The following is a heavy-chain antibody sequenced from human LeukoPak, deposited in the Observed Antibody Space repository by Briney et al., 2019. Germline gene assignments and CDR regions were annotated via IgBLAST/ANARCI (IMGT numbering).Heavy chain of an antibody. V-gene: IGHV3-23*01. Sequence: GGSLRLSCAASGFTFSSYAMSWVRQAPGKGLEWVSGISGSGGSTYYADSVKGRFTISRDNFKNMLYLQMNSLRVDDTAVYYCAKEFSGSYYTFDIWGQGTMVTVSS. CDR2: ISGSGGST. D-gene: IGHD1-26*01. CDR3: AKEFSGSYYTFDI. CDR1: GFTFSSYA. J-gene: IGHJ3*02.